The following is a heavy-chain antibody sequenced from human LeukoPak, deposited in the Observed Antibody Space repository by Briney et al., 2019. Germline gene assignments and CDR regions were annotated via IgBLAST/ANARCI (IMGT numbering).Heavy chain of an antibody. V-gene: IGHV4-61*02. CDR3: ARTNYDFWSGYYYMDV. Sequence: SQTLSLTCTVSGGSISSGSYYWSWIRQPAGKGLEWIGRIYTSGSTNYNPSLRSRVTISVDTSKNQFSLKLSSVTAADTAVYYCARTNYDFWSGYYYMDVWGKGTTVTVSS. CDR2: IYTSGST. D-gene: IGHD3-3*01. J-gene: IGHJ6*03. CDR1: GGSISSGSYY.